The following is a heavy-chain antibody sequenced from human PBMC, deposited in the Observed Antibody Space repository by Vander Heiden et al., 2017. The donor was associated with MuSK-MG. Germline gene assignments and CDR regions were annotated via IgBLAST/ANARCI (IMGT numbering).Heavy chain of an antibody. CDR1: GFTFSSYA. J-gene: IGHJ6*03. D-gene: IGHD1-1*01. Sequence: QVQLVESGGGVVQPGRSLRLSCAASGFTFSSYAMHWVRQAPGKGLEWVAVISYDGSNKYYADSVKGRFTISRDNSKNTLYLQMNSLRAEDTAMYYCAREPRIQLEYYYYYYYMDVWGKGTTVTVSS. V-gene: IGHV3-30*04. CDR2: ISYDGSNK. CDR3: AREPRIQLEYYYYYYYMDV.